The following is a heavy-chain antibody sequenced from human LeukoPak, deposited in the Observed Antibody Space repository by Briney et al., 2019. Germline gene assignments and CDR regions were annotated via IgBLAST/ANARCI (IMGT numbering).Heavy chain of an antibody. V-gene: IGHV3-13*05. J-gene: IGHJ3*02. Sequence: GGSLRLSCAASGFSFSSYAMSWVRQAPGKGLEWVSVISTAGDPYYLGSVKGRFTISRENAKNSFYLQMNSLRAGDTAVYYCAGQARPGAAEGAFDIWGQGTMVTVSS. D-gene: IGHD2-2*01. CDR3: AGQARPGAAEGAFDI. CDR1: GFSFSSYA. CDR2: ISTAGDP.